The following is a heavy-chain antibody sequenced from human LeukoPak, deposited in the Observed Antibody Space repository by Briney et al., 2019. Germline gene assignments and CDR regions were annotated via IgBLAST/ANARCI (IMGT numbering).Heavy chain of an antibody. V-gene: IGHV4-34*01. J-gene: IGHJ6*04. D-gene: IGHD4-17*01. CDR1: GGSFSGYY. CDR3: ARVGAPHYYGMDV. CDR2: INHSGST. Sequence: SETLSLTCAVYGGSFSGYYWSWIRQPPGKGLEWIGEINHSGSTNYNPSLKSRVTISVDTSKNQFSLKLSSVTAADTAVYYCARVGAPHYYGMDVWSKGTTVTVSS.